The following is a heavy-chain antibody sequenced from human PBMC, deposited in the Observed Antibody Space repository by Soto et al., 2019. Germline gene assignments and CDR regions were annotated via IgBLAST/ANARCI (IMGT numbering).Heavy chain of an antibody. CDR1: GFTFIGSA. J-gene: IGHJ4*02. CDR2: IRSKANSYAT. D-gene: IGHD3-22*01. V-gene: IGHV3-73*01. Sequence: GGFLRLSCAASGFTFIGSAMHWVRQASGKGLEWVGRIRSKANSYATAYAASVKGRFTISRDNSKNTLYLQMNSLRAEDTAVYFCAKDTYYHDSSGYYTFDYWGQGTLVTVSS. CDR3: AKDTYYHDSSGYYTFDY.